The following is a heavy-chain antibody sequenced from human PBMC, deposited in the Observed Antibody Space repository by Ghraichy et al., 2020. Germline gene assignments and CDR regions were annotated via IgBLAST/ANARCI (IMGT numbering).Heavy chain of an antibody. J-gene: IGHJ6*02. V-gene: IGHV3-7*01. CDR3: AREGRPRYCSSTSCYSGMDV. D-gene: IGHD2-2*01. CDR1: GFTFSSYW. Sequence: GGSLRLSCAASGFTFSSYWMSWVRQAPGRGLEWVANIKQDGSEKYYVDSVKGRFTISRDNAKNSLYLQMNSLRAEDTAVYYCAREGRPRYCSSTSCYSGMDVWGQGTTVTVSS. CDR2: IKQDGSEK.